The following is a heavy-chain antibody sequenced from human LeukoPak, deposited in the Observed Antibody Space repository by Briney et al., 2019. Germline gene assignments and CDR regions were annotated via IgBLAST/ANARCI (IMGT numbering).Heavy chain of an antibody. CDR1: GFTFSSCS. Sequence: GGSLRLSRAASGFTFSSCSMNWVRQAPGKGLEWVSAISSDSSYIYYADSVRGRFTISRDNAKNSLYLQMSSLRAEDTAVYYCARIRDFGASYHYFYMDVWGKGTTVTVSS. V-gene: IGHV3-21*01. CDR3: ARIRDFGASYHYFYMDV. D-gene: IGHD4-17*01. CDR2: ISSDSSYI. J-gene: IGHJ6*03.